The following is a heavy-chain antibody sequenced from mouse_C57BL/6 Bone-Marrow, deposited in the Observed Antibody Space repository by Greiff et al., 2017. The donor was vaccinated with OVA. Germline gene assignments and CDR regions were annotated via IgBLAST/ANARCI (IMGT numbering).Heavy chain of an antibody. J-gene: IGHJ2*01. D-gene: IGHD1-1*01. CDR2: LDPANGNT. CDR3: ASKDYVSMVFDY. Sequence: EVQLQQSVAELVRPGASVKLSCTASGFNIKNTYMHWVKQRPEQGLEWIGRLDPANGNTKYAPKFQGQATITADTSSNTAYMQLSSLTSEDTAIYYCASKDYVSMVFDYWGQGTTLTVSS. CDR1: GFNIKNTY. V-gene: IGHV14-3*01.